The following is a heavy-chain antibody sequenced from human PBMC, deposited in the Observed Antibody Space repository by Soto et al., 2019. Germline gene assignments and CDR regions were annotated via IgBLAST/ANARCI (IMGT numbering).Heavy chain of an antibody. J-gene: IGHJ5*02. CDR3: ATVGGESVFGRLDP. V-gene: IGHV1-69*02. CDR1: GGSFRSYT. Sequence: QVQLVQSGTEVKKLGSSVKVSCKASGGSFRSYTITWVRQAPGQGLEWIGRIIPILGMAEYAQKFQGRVTITADIFTNTTFMDLRSLRSEDTAVYYCATVGGESVFGRLDPWGQGTLVTVSS. D-gene: IGHD2-15*01. CDR2: IIPILGMA.